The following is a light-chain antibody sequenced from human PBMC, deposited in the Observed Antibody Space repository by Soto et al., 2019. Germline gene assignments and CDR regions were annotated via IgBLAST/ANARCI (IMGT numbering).Light chain of an antibody. CDR2: AAS. CDR3: QQSYSIPLT. CDR1: QSITSY. Sequence: EIQVTQSPSSLSASVGDRVTITCRASQSITSYLKWYQQKPGKASKLLIYAASSLQSRVPSRFNGSGSGTDYPLTISSLQPEDFATYYCQQSYSIPLTFGEGTKLEIK. V-gene: IGKV1-39*01. J-gene: IGKJ1*01.